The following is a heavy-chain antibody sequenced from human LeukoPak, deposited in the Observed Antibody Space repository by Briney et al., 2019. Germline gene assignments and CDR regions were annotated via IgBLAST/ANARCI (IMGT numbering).Heavy chain of an antibody. V-gene: IGHV4-34*01. D-gene: IGHD5-12*01. CDR2: INHSGST. CDR3: AREVGYAKRFDP. J-gene: IGHJ5*02. CDR1: GGSFSGYY. Sequence: SETLSLTCAVYGGSFSGYYWSWIRQPPGKGLEWIGEINHSGSTNYNPSLKSRVTISVDTSKNQFSLKLSSVTAADTAVYYCAREVGYAKRFDPWGQGTLVTVSS.